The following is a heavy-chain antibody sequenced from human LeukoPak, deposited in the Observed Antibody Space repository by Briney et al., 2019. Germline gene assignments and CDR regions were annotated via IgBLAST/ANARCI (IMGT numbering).Heavy chain of an antibody. CDR3: AREEGSSGWTNWFDP. D-gene: IGHD6-19*01. CDR2: ISAYNGNT. CDR1: GYTFTGYY. J-gene: IGHJ5*02. V-gene: IGHV1-18*04. Sequence: ASVKVSCKASGYTFTGYYMHWVRQAPGQGLEWMGWISAYNGNTNYAQKLPGRVTMTTDTSTSTAYMELRSLGSDDTAVYYCAREEGSSGWTNWFDPWGQGTLVTVSS.